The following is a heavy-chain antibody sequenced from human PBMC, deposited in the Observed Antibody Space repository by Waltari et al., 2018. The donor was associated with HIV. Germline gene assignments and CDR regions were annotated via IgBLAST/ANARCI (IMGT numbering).Heavy chain of an antibody. Sequence: QVQLQESGPGLVKPSGTLSLTCAVSGDSVSSSNWWNWVRQPPGKGLEWIREIYHSGGTNYNPSLKSRVTISVDKSKNQFSLNMSSMTAADTAVYYCARGGGIVVKMYADDAFDIWGQGTMVTVSS. CDR3: ARGGGIVVKMYADDAFDI. CDR2: IYHSGGT. V-gene: IGHV4-4*02. D-gene: IGHD2-2*01. CDR1: GDSVSSSNW. J-gene: IGHJ3*02.